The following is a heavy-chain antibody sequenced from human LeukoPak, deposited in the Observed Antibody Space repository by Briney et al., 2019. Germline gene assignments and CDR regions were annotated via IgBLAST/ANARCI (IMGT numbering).Heavy chain of an antibody. Sequence: PAGSLRLACAASGFTFSSYAIHWVRQAPAKGLEWVAVISYDGSNKYYADSVKGRFTISRDNSKKTLYLQMNSLRAEDTAVYYCARGWDTAMYFDYWGQGTLVTVSS. D-gene: IGHD5-18*01. V-gene: IGHV3-30*04. CDR1: GFTFSSYA. CDR3: ARGWDTAMYFDY. CDR2: ISYDGSNK. J-gene: IGHJ4*02.